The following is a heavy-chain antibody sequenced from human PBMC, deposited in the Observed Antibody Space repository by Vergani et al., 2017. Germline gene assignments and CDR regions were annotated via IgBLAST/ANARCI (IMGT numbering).Heavy chain of an antibody. D-gene: IGHD3-16*01. CDR1: GVIFSRNG. CDR3: VKGTLSFEN. Sequence: QVQLVEWGGGVVQPGGSLRLSCTGSGVIFSRNGMNWVRQAPGKGLEWVAFIGSDGSRRDYGESVKGRITISRDHSKNMFYIQMNSLLPEDTAVYYCVKGTLSFENWGQGTLVTVSS. V-gene: IGHV3-30*02. J-gene: IGHJ4*02. CDR2: IGSDGSRR.